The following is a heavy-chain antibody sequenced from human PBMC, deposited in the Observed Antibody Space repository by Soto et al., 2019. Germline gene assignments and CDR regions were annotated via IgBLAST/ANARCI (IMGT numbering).Heavy chain of an antibody. CDR3: ARSKDSDDIDFKIGF. V-gene: IGHV3-30*03. D-gene: IGHD3-3*01. J-gene: IGHJ4*02. CDR2: ISFDGSDK. Sequence: QVQLVESGGGVVQPGRSLRLSCAASGFTFSSYGMHWVRQAPGKGLEWVAVISFDGSDKYYGDSVKGRFTVSRDNSKNTLYVQMNSLRAEDTDVYYCARSKDSDDIDFKIGFWGQGTLVTVSS. CDR1: GFTFSSYG.